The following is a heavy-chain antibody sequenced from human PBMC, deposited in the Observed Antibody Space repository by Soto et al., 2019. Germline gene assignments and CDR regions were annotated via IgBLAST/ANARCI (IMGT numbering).Heavy chain of an antibody. V-gene: IGHV3-23*01. J-gene: IGHJ4*02. Sequence: EVQLLESGGGLAQPGGSLRLSCAASGFTFNTYGMSWIRQAPGKGLEWVSTISASGDATYSADSVKGRFTISRDNPKNTLYLQMNLLRAYDTAAYYCSTAPRLHSFRDFPSHCCGQGTQFTLSS. D-gene: IGHD3-3*01. CDR1: GFTFNTYG. CDR3: STAPRLHSFRDFPSHC. CDR2: ISASGDAT.